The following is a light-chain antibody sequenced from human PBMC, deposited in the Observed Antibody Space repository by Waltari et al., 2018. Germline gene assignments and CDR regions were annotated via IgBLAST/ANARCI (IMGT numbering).Light chain of an antibody. V-gene: IGKV1-5*01. Sequence: DIQMTQSPSTLSASVGDRVTITCRASQSIGSWLAWYQQKPGKAPKRLIYGTSSLHSGVPSRFSGSGSGTEFTLTISSLQPEDFGTYYCLQYNTYPFTFGGGTKVEIK. CDR2: GTS. CDR1: QSIGSW. CDR3: LQYNTYPFT. J-gene: IGKJ4*01.